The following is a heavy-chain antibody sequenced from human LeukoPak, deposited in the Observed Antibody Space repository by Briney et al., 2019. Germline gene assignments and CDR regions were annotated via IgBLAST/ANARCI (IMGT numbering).Heavy chain of an antibody. CDR3: ARVWESQKLALFDP. J-gene: IGHJ5*02. CDR2: IIPIFGTA. Sequence: ASVKVSCKASGGTFSNYAISWVRQAPGQGLEWMGVIIPIFGTANYAQKFQGRVTITTEESTSTAYMELSSLRSDDTAVYYCARVWESQKLALFDPWGQGTLVTVSS. V-gene: IGHV1-69*05. CDR1: GGTFSNYA. D-gene: IGHD6-13*01.